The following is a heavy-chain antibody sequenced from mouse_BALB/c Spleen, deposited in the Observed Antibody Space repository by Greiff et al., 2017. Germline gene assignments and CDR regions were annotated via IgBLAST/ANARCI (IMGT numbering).Heavy chain of an antibody. CDR2: ISSGGSYT. CDR3: ANGRPAWFAY. J-gene: IGHJ3*01. D-gene: IGHD1-1*02. CDR1: GFTFSSYA. Sequence: EVKLVESGGGLVKPGGSLKLSCAASGFTFSSYAMSWVRQSPEKRLEWVAEISSGGSYTYYPDTVTGRFTISRDNAKNTLYLEMSSLRSEDTAMYYCANGRPAWFAYWGQGTLVTVSA. V-gene: IGHV5-9-4*01.